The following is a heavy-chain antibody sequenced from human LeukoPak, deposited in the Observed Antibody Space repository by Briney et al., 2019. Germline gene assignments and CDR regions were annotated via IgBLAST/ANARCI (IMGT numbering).Heavy chain of an antibody. D-gene: IGHD6-13*01. J-gene: IGHJ4*02. CDR3: ARGGRGAAAGFDY. CDR2: IYYSGST. V-gene: IGHV4-39*07. CDR1: GGSISSSDYY. Sequence: PSETLSLTCTVSGGSISSSDYYWGWIRQPPGKGLEWIGSIYYSGSTNYNPSLKSRVTISVDTSKKQFSLKLSSVTAADTAVYYCARGGRGAAAGFDYWGQGTLVTVSS.